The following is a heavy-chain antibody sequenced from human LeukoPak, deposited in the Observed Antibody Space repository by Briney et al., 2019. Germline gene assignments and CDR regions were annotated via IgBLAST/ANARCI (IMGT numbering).Heavy chain of an antibody. V-gene: IGHV1-18*01. CDR3: ARGQLRPAGSPHXXXGMDV. CDR1: GYTFTNXX. CDR2: XXVKGYNG. D-gene: IGHD3-16*01. Sequence: SCTXSGYTFTNXXXXXVRXXXXQXXEXMGXXXVKGYNGTNAQNFQGRVTMTTDSSTSTAYMELRSLRSDDTAVYFCARGQLRPAGSPHXXXGMDVWGQGTTVTXSS. J-gene: IGHJ6*02.